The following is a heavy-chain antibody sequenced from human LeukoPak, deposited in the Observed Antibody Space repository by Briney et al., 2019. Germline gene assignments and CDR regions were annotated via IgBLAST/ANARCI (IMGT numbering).Heavy chain of an antibody. Sequence: PSETLSLTCTVSGGSISSGSYYWSWIRQPPGKGLEWIGYIYYSGSTNYNPSLKSRVTISVDTSKNQFSLKLSSVTAADTAVYYCARGDGYCSSTSCYVNWFDPWGQGTLVTVSS. D-gene: IGHD2-2*01. CDR1: GGSISSGSYY. CDR3: ARGDGYCSSTSCYVNWFDP. V-gene: IGHV4-61*01. CDR2: IYYSGST. J-gene: IGHJ5*02.